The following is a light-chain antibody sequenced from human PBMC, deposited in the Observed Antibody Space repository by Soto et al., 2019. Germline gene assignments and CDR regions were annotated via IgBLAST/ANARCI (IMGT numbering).Light chain of an antibody. CDR3: QQYGSSLSWT. Sequence: EMVLTQSPGTLSLSPGARATLSCRASQRISGNYLAWYQQRPGQAPRLLIYGASSRATGIPDRFGVSEYETDFTLTISRLEPEDFAVYYCQQYGSSLSWTFGQGTKVEIK. V-gene: IGKV3-20*01. CDR2: GAS. J-gene: IGKJ1*01. CDR1: QRISGNY.